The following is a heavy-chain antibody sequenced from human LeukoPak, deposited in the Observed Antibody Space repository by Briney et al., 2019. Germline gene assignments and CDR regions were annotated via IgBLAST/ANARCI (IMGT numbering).Heavy chain of an antibody. Sequence: GGSLRLSCAASGFTFDDYATHWVRQAPGKGLEWVSGINWNSGGIAYADSLKGRFTISRDNAKNSLYLQMNSLKAEDTALYYCAKETDLYGSGRPKVFDYWGQGTLVTVSS. D-gene: IGHD3-10*01. CDR3: AKETDLYGSGRPKVFDY. CDR2: INWNSGGI. J-gene: IGHJ4*02. V-gene: IGHV3-9*01. CDR1: GFTFDDYA.